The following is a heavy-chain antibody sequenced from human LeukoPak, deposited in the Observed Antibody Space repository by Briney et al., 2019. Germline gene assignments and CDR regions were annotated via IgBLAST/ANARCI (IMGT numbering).Heavy chain of an antibody. D-gene: IGHD6-13*01. Sequence: SETLSLTCTVSGGSISSYCWSWIRQPPGKGLESIGYICYSGSTNYNPSLESRVTISVDTSKNHFSLNLTTVTAADTAAYYCARGSSRPDYWGQGTLVTVSS. V-gene: IGHV4-59*01. CDR2: ICYSGST. J-gene: IGHJ4*02. CDR1: GGSISSYC. CDR3: ARGSSRPDY.